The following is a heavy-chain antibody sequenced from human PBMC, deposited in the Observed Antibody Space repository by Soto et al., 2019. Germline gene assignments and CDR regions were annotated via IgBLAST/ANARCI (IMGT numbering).Heavy chain of an antibody. D-gene: IGHD3-9*01. V-gene: IGHV4-59*08. J-gene: IGHJ5*02. CDR2: IYYSGST. CDR3: ARHARYYDILTGYSTLSWFDP. CDR1: GGSISTYY. Sequence: PSETLSLTCTVSGGSISTYYCSWIPQPPGKGLEWIGYIYYSGSTNYNPSHKSRVTISVDTSKNQFSLKLSSVTAADTAVYYCARHARYYDILTGYSTLSWFDPWGLGTLVTVS.